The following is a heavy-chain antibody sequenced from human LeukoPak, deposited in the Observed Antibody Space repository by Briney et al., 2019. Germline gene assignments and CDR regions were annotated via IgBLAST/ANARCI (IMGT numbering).Heavy chain of an antibody. D-gene: IGHD1-26*01. CDR1: GHTFTSYY. CDR2: INPSGGST. V-gene: IGHV1-46*01. CDR3: ARDRGEGELLSSAFDI. Sequence: ASVKVSCKASGHTFTSYYMHWVRQAPGQGLEWMGIINPSGGSTSYAQKFQGRVTMTRDTSTSTVYMELSSLRSEDTAVYYCARDRGEGELLSSAFDIWGQGTMVTVSS. J-gene: IGHJ3*02.